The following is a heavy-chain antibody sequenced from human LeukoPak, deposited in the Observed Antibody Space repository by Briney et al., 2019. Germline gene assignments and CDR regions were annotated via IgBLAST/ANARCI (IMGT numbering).Heavy chain of an antibody. J-gene: IGHJ4*02. D-gene: IGHD2-15*01. CDR3: ARGYSSECGNMGMNY. V-gene: IGHV3-66*01. CDR1: GFSVGSHY. CDR2: IYGGGGT. Sequence: GGSLRLSCAASGFSVGSHYMTWVRQAPGKGLEWVSVIYGGGGTYYADSVRGRFTISRDNSKNTLDLQMKSLRAGDTAVYFCARGYSSECGNMGMNYWGQGTQVTVSS.